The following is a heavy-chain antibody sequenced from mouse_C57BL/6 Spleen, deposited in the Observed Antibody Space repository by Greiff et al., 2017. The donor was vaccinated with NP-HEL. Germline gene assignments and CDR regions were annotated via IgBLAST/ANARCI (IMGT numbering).Heavy chain of an antibody. CDR1: GYTFTDYE. Sequence: QVQLQQSGAELVRPGASVTLSCKASGYTFTDYEMHWVKQTPVHGLEWIGAIDPETGGTAYNQKFKGKAILTADKSSSTAYMELRSLTSEDSAVYYCTRGDYSNYPAWVAYWGQGTLVTVSA. D-gene: IGHD2-5*01. V-gene: IGHV1-15*01. J-gene: IGHJ3*01. CDR2: IDPETGGT. CDR3: TRGDYSNYPAWVAY.